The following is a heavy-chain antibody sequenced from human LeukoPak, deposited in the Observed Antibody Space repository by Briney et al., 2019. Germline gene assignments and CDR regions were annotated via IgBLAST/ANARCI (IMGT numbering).Heavy chain of an antibody. D-gene: IGHD5-24*01. J-gene: IGHJ4*02. V-gene: IGHV1-18*01. CDR3: ARTDGYNRLDF. CDR2: ISAYTGDT. Sequence: ASVRVPCEASGYIFRNYGVSWVRQAPGEGLEWMGWISAYTGDTHYAQNLQGRVTMTTDTSTSTAYMELRSLRSDDTAVYYCARTDGYNRLDFWGQGTLVTVSS. CDR1: GYIFRNYG.